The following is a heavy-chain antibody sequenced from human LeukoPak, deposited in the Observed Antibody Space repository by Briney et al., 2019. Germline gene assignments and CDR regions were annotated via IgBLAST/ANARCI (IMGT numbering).Heavy chain of an antibody. CDR1: GGSISSYY. Sequence: SETLSLTCTVSGGSISSYYWSWIRQPAGKGLEWIGRIYTSGSTNYNPSLKSRVTMSVDTSKNQFSLKLSSVTAADTAMYYCARHRLEYCTNGVCWGYYYYYYMDVWGKGTTVTVSS. CDR3: ARHRLEYCTNGVCWGYYYYYYMDV. CDR2: IYTSGST. D-gene: IGHD2-8*01. J-gene: IGHJ6*03. V-gene: IGHV4-4*07.